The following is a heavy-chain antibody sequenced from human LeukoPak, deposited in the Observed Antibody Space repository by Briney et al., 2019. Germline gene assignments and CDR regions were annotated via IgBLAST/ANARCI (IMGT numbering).Heavy chain of an antibody. J-gene: IGHJ6*03. CDR1: GFTFSNYN. CDR3: AKVAQLWLRVYYYYMDV. V-gene: IGHV3-21*04. D-gene: IGHD5-18*01. CDR2: ITSSSMYI. Sequence: PGGSLRLSCAASGFTFSNYNMNWVRQTPGKGLEWVSSITSSSMYIYYADSVKGRFTISRDNSKNTLYLQMNSLRAEDTAVYYCAKVAQLWLRVYYYYMDVWGKGTTVTVSS.